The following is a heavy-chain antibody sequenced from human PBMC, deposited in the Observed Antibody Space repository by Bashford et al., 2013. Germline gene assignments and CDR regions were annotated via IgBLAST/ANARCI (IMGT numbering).Heavy chain of an antibody. V-gene: IGHV1-18*01. CDR3: ARAPIIKRPYYYYYMDV. D-gene: IGHD6-25*01. CDR2: AVTGDT. Sequence: AVTGDTRFAQKLQGRVTMTADTSTRTVYMELSSLRSDDTAVYYCARAPIIKRPYYYYYMDVWGQGTTVTVSS. J-gene: IGHJ6*02.